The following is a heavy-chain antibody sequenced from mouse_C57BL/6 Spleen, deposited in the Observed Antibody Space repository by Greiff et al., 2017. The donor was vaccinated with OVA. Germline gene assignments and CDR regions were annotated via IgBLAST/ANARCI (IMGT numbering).Heavy chain of an antibody. CDR1: GYTFTSYW. J-gene: IGHJ4*01. Sequence: QVQLQQPGAELVKPGASVKLSCKASGYTFTSYWMQWVKQRHGGGLEWIGRFETNSGGNKYNEKFKRKVTMTVDKPSSTAYMQLSSLTSEYSAVYYFARSGLDAMDYWGQGTSVTVSS. CDR3: ARSGLDAMDY. D-gene: IGHD3-1*01. CDR2: FETNSGGN. V-gene: IGHV1-72*01.